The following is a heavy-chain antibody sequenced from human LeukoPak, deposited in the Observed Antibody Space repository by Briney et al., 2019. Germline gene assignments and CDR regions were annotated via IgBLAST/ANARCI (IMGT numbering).Heavy chain of an antibody. J-gene: IGHJ4*02. Sequence: GGSLRLSYAASGFTFTTYWMTWVRQAPGKGLEWVANINQDGTEKYYVDSVKGRFTISRDNAKNSLYLQMNSLRAEDTAVYYCARGRSDYDSSGYYPWGQGTLVTVSS. CDR1: GFTFTTYW. CDR3: ARGRSDYDSSGYYP. V-gene: IGHV3-7*01. CDR2: INQDGTEK. D-gene: IGHD3-22*01.